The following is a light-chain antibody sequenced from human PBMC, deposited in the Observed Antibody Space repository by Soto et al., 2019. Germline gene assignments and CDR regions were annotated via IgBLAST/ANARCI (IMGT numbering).Light chain of an antibody. V-gene: IGKV3D-15*01. Sequence: TLSVSPGERATLSCRASQSVSSNLAWYQQKPGQAPRLLIFGASTRATGIPARFSGSGSGTEFTLTISSLQSEDFAVYYCQQYNNWPPTFGQGTKVEIK. CDR3: QQYNNWPPT. CDR2: GAS. J-gene: IGKJ1*01. CDR1: QSVSSN.